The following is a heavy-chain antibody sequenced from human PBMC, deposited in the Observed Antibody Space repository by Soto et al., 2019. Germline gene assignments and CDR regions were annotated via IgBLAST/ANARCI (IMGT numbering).Heavy chain of an antibody. Sequence: EVQLVESGGGLVQPGGSLRLSCAASGFTFSSYWMSWVRQAPGKGLAWVANIKQDGSEKYYVDSVKGRFTISRDNAKNSRYRQMNSLRAEDTAVYYCAREEADSSADVIDPWGQGTLVTVSS. CDR3: AREEADSSADVIDP. CDR1: GFTFSSYW. J-gene: IGHJ5*02. V-gene: IGHV3-7*01. D-gene: IGHD6-19*01. CDR2: IKQDGSEK.